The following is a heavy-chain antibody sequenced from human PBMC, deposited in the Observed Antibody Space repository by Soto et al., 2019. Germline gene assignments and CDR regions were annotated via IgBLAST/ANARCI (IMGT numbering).Heavy chain of an antibody. CDR2: IIPIFGTA. J-gene: IGHJ6*02. CDR1: GYTFTSYY. D-gene: IGHD4-17*01. CDR3: ARAYGYYYYYGTDV. Sequence: SVKVSCKASGYTFTSYYMHWVRQAPGQGLEWMGGIIPIFGTANYAQKFQGRVTITADESTSTAYMELSSLRSEDTAVYYCARAYGYYYYYGTDVWGQGTTVTVSS. V-gene: IGHV1-69*13.